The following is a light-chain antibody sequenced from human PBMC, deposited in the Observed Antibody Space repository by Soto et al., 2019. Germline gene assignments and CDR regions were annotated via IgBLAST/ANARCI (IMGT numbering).Light chain of an antibody. CDR2: AAS. CDR3: QQYYSYPWT. Sequence: AIRMTQSPSSLSASTGDRVTITCRASQGISSYLAWYQQKPGKAPKLLIYAASTLQSGVPSRFSGSGFGTDFTLTISCLQSEDFATYYCQQYYSYPWTFGQGTKVDIK. V-gene: IGKV1-8*01. CDR1: QGISSY. J-gene: IGKJ1*01.